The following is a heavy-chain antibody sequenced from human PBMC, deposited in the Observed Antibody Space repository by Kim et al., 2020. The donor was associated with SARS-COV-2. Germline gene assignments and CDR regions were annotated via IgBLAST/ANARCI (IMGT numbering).Heavy chain of an antibody. V-gene: IGHV1-3*01. J-gene: IGHJ2*01. Sequence: ASVKVSCKASGYTFTSYAMHWVRQAPGQRLEWMGWINAGNGNTKYSQKFQGRVTITRDTSASTTYMELSSLRSEDTAVYYCARSSQKTYYDFWSCLEVNWYFDLWGRGTRVTVSS. D-gene: IGHD3-3*01. CDR3: ARSSQKTYYDFWSCLEVNWYFDL. CDR1: GYTFTSYA. CDR2: INAGNGNT.